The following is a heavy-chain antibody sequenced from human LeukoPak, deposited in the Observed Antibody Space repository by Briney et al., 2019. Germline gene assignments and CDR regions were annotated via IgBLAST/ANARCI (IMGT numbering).Heavy chain of an antibody. J-gene: IGHJ4*02. CDR1: GFTFSSYS. Sequence: PGGSLRLSCAASGFTFSSYSMNWVRQAPGKGLEWVSYISSSSGTIYYADSVKGRFTISRDNAKNSLYLQMNSLRGEDTAVYYCARATRGNTGWYHEGVDYWGQGTLVTVSS. D-gene: IGHD6-19*01. CDR2: ISSSSGTI. V-gene: IGHV3-48*01. CDR3: ARATRGNTGWYHEGVDY.